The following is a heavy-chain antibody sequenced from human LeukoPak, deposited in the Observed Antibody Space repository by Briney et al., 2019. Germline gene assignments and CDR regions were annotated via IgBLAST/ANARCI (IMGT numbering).Heavy chain of an antibody. CDR3: ARDLGGSYYDY. J-gene: IGHJ4*02. D-gene: IGHD1-26*01. V-gene: IGHV4-34*01. Sequence: PSETLSLTCAVYGGSFSGYYWSWIRQPPGKGLEWIGEINHSGSTNYNPSLKSRVTMSVDTAKNQFSLRLNSVTAADTAVYYCARDLGGSYYDYWGQGILVTVSS. CDR2: INHSGST. CDR1: GGSFSGYY.